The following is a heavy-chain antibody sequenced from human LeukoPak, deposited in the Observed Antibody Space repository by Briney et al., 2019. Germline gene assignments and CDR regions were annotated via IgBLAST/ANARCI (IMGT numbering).Heavy chain of an antibody. J-gene: IGHJ4*02. Sequence: GGSLRLSCAGSGFTFSSYGMSWVRQAPGKGLEWVSCIRGSGTSTYYADSVKGRFTISRDNAKNTLFLQMNSLRAEDTAVYYCAGHHQAYSRTYWGQGTLVTVSS. D-gene: IGHD6-13*01. CDR2: IRGSGTST. V-gene: IGHV3-23*01. CDR1: GFTFSSYG. CDR3: AGHHQAYSRTY.